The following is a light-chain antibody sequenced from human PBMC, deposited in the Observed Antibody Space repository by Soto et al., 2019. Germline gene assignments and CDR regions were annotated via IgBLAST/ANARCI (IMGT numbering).Light chain of an antibody. CDR2: DVS. J-gene: IGLJ2*01. CDR1: SSDVGGYNY. V-gene: IGLV2-14*01. CDR3: SSYTSSSTLDVV. Sequence: QPASVSGSPGQSITISCTGTSSDVGGYNYVSWYQQHPGKAPKLMIYDVSNRPSGVSNRFSGSKSGNTASLTISGLQAEDEADYYCSSYTSSSTLDVVFGGGTKLTVL.